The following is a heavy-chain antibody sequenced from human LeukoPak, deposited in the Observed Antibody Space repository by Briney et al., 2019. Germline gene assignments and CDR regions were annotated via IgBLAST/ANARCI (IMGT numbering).Heavy chain of an antibody. D-gene: IGHD3-22*01. CDR3: AREAKSYYYDSSGYYSEALYFDY. V-gene: IGHV4-61*02. CDR2: IYTSGST. Sequence: SETLSLTCTVSGGSISSGSYYWSWIRQPAGKGLEWIGRIYTSGSTNYNPSLKSLVTISVDTSKNQFSLKLSSVTAADTAVYYCAREAKSYYYDSSGYYSEALYFDYWGQGTLVTVSS. CDR1: GGSISSGSYY. J-gene: IGHJ4*02.